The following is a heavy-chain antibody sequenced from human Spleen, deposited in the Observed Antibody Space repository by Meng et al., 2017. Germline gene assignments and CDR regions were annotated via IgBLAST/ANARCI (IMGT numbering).Heavy chain of an antibody. CDR1: GGSFSGYY. J-gene: IGHJ4*02. CDR2: ISGSDGST. D-gene: IGHD2-8*02. V-gene: IGHV3-23*01. CDR3: AKDLWGTGSFDY. Sequence: ETLSLTCAVYGGSFSGYYWSWIRQPPGKGLEWVSAISGSDGSTQYADSVKGRFTISRDNSKNTLYLQMNSLRAEDTAVYYCAKDLWGTGSFDYWGQGTLVTVSS.